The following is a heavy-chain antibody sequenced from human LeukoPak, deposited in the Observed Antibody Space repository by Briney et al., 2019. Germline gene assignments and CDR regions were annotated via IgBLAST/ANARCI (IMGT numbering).Heavy chain of an antibody. Sequence: PSETLSLTCTVSGGSISSGDYYWSWIRQPPGKGLEWIGYIYYSGSTYYNPSLKSRVTISVDTSKNQFSLKLSSVTAADTAVYYCARGVIGVVVPAAISYYYYGMDVWGQGTTVTVSS. CDR3: ARGVIGVVVPAAISYYYYGMDV. CDR1: GGSISSGDYY. D-gene: IGHD2-2*01. CDR2: IYYSGST. V-gene: IGHV4-30-4*01. J-gene: IGHJ6*02.